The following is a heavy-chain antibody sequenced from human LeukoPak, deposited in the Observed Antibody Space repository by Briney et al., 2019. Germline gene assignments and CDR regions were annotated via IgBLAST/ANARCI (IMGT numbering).Heavy chain of an antibody. CDR1: GGSISSYY. CDR3: AREWVIDIVVVTYVLGGWFDP. CDR2: IYTSGST. J-gene: IGHJ5*02. Sequence: SETLSLTCTVSGGSISSYYWSWIRQPAGKGLEWIGRIYTSGSTNYNPSLKSRVTMSVDTSKNQFSLKLSSVTAADTAVYYCAREWVIDIVVVTYVLGGWFDPWGQGTLVTVSS. D-gene: IGHD2-21*02. V-gene: IGHV4-4*07.